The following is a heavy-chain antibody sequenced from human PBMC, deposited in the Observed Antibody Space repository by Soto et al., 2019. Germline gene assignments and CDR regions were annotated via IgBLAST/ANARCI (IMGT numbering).Heavy chain of an antibody. CDR1: GGSVSSGSYY. J-gene: IGHJ6*02. V-gene: IGHV4-61*01. D-gene: IGHD6-13*01. CDR3: AASAVSYSSSWYGNYYGMDV. CDR2: IYYSGST. Sequence: QVQLQESGPGLVKPSETLSLTCTVSGGSVSSGSYYWSWIRQPPGKGLEWIGYIYYSGSTNYNPALMGRATISVDTSKNQVSLKLSCVTAADTAVYYCAASAVSYSSSWYGNYYGMDVWGQGTTVTVSS.